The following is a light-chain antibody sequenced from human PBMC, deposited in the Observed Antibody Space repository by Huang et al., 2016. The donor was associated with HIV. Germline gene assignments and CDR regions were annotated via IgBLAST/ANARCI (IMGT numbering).Light chain of an antibody. CDR1: QGMSNS. V-gene: IGKV1-NL1*01. Sequence: DIQMTQSPPSLSASVADRVTITCRASQGMSNSFAWYQRKPGKPPRLLVSGASKLESGVPSRFSGSGSGTDYTLTISSLQPEDFATYYCQQYFSARWTFGQGTKV. CDR3: QQYFSARWT. J-gene: IGKJ1*01. CDR2: GAS.